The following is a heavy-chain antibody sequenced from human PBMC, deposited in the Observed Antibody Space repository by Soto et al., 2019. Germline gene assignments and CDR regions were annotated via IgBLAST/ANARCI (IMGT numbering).Heavy chain of an antibody. CDR3: ARHATIVVVAAYNWFDP. V-gene: IGHV4-34*01. D-gene: IGHD2-15*01. CDR2: INHSGST. Sequence: PSETLSLTCAVYGGSFSGYYWSWIRQPPGKGLEWIGEINHSGSTNYNPSLKIRVTISVDTSKNQFSLKLSSVTAADTAVYYCARHATIVVVAAYNWFDPWGQGTLVTVSS. J-gene: IGHJ5*02. CDR1: GGSFSGYY.